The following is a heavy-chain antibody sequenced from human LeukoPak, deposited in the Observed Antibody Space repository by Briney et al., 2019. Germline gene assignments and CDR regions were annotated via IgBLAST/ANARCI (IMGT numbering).Heavy chain of an antibody. V-gene: IGHV1-69*13. J-gene: IGHJ3*02. CDR1: GGTFSSYA. CDR3: ARAEGYYYDSSKAFDI. Sequence: ASVKVSSKASGGTFSSYAISWVRQAPGQGLEWMGGIIPIFGTANYAQKFQGRVTITADEATSTAYMELSSLRSEDAAVYYCARAEGYYYDSSKAFDIWGQGIMVTVSS. D-gene: IGHD3-22*01. CDR2: IIPIFGTA.